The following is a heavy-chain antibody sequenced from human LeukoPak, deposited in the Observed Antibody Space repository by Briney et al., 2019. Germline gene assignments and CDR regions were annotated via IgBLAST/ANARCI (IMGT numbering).Heavy chain of an antibody. CDR2: IIPIFGTA. Sequence: SVKVSCKASGGTFSSYAVSWVRQAPGQGLEWMGGIIPIFGTANYAQKFQGRVTITADESTSTAYMELSSLRSEDTAVYYCAGAGGYSYGLPFDYWGQGTLVTVSS. V-gene: IGHV1-69*13. CDR3: AGAGGYSYGLPFDY. J-gene: IGHJ4*02. D-gene: IGHD5-18*01. CDR1: GGTFSSYA.